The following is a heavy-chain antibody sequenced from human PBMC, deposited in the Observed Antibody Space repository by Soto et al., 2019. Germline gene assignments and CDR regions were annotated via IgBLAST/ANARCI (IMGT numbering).Heavy chain of an antibody. V-gene: IGHV3-30*18. J-gene: IGHJ4*02. CDR2: ISYDGSNT. CDR3: AKEGGLSGSYYISSSYYFDY. D-gene: IGHD1-26*01. Sequence: QVQLVESGGGVVQPGRSLRLSCVASGFTFSSYGMHWVRQAPGKGLEWVAIISYDGSNTYYADSVKGRFTISRDNSTNKLYLQMNSLRAEDTSVYYCAKEGGLSGSYYISSSYYFDYWGQGTLVTVSS. CDR1: GFTFSSYG.